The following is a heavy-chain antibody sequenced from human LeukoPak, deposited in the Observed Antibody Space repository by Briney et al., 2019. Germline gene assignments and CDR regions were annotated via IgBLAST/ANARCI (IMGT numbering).Heavy chain of an antibody. Sequence: TGGSLRLSCAASGFPFSSHDMHWVRQAPGKTLEWVSVIGADGDIYYSVSVKGRFTISRENAKNSLYLQMNSLRAGDTAVYYCARARNGGSFDPWGQGTLVTVSS. CDR2: IGADGDI. J-gene: IGHJ5*02. CDR3: ARARNGGSFDP. CDR1: GFPFSSHD. V-gene: IGHV3-13*01. D-gene: IGHD3-16*01.